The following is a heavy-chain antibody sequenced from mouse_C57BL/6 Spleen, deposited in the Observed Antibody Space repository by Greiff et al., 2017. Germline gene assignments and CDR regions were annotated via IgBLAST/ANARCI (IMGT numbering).Heavy chain of an antibody. CDR2: INPNNGGT. D-gene: IGHD1-1*01. CDR3: GRKGYYGIAY. CDR1: GYTFTDYY. J-gene: IGHJ3*01. V-gene: IGHV1-26*01. Sequence: EVQLQQSGPELVKPGASVKISCKASGYTFTDYYMNWVKQSHGKSLEWIGDINPNNGGTSYNQKFKGKATLHADTSSNTAYMESRSLTSEDSAFYYCGRKGYYGIAYWGQGTLVTVSA.